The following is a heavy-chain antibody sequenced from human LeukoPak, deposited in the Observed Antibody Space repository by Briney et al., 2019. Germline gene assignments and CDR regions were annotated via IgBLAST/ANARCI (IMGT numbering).Heavy chain of an antibody. CDR2: IHYSGST. V-gene: IGHV4-59*01. CDR3: ARTTEGYCRGRSCYSYYYYMDV. CDR1: GGSISSYY. D-gene: IGHD2-15*01. Sequence: SETLSLTCTVSGGSISSYYWSWIRQPPGKGLEWIGYIHYSGSTTYNPSLKSRVTISVDTSKNQFSLKLSSVTAADTAVYYCARTTEGYCRGRSCYSYYYYMDVRGKGTTVTVSS. J-gene: IGHJ6*03.